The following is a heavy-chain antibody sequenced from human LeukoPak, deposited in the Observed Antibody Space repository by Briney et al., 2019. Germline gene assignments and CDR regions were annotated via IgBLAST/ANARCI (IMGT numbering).Heavy chain of an antibody. D-gene: IGHD3-10*01. Sequence: GASVKVSCKASGYTFTSYGISWVRQAPGQGLEWMRWISAYNGNTNYAQKLQGRVTMTTDTSTSTAYMELRSLRSDDTAVYYCARFKRVWFGELLLGYYYGMDVWGKGTTVTVSS. CDR2: ISAYNGNT. J-gene: IGHJ6*04. CDR1: GYTFTSYG. V-gene: IGHV1-18*04. CDR3: ARFKRVWFGELLLGYYYGMDV.